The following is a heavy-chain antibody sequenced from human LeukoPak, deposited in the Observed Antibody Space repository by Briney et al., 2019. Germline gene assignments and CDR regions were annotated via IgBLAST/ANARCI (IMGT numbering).Heavy chain of an antibody. D-gene: IGHD4-11*01. CDR1: GYTFTSYY. V-gene: IGHV1-46*01. Sequence: GASVKVSCKASGYTFTSYYMHWVRQAPGQGLEWMGIINPSGGSTSYAQKFQGRVTMTRDTSTSTVYMELSSLGSEDTAVYYCAREGATVTTLDYWGQGTLVTVSS. J-gene: IGHJ4*02. CDR2: INPSGGST. CDR3: AREGATVTTLDY.